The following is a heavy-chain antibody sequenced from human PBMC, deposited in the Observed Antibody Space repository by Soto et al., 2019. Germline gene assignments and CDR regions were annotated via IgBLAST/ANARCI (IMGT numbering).Heavy chain of an antibody. D-gene: IGHD2-2*01. V-gene: IGHV3-7*01. CDR3: APANTPYAFAM. Sequence: VQLVESGGGLVQPGESLRLSCTASGLTFSISWMTWVRQAPGEGLEWVSNINPAGNVQHYADSVKERFTISRDNAKNSLFLQMSGLRVEDTAVYYCAPANTPYAFAMWGQGTLVTVSS. CDR2: INPAGNVQ. J-gene: IGHJ3*02. CDR1: GLTFSISW.